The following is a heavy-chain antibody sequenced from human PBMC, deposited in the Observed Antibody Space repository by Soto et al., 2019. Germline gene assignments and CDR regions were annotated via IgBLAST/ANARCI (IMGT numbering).Heavy chain of an antibody. J-gene: IGHJ4*02. CDR2: ISSNGGST. V-gene: IGHV3-64D*06. CDR1: VFTFITYA. D-gene: IGHD3-16*02. Sequence: GWSLRLSCSSSVFTFITYAMHWVRQAPGRGLQYVSSISSNGGSTYYPDSVKGRFTISRDNSKNTLYLQMSSLRAEDTAVYYCVKDRWIDYWGQGTLVTVSS. CDR3: VKDRWIDY.